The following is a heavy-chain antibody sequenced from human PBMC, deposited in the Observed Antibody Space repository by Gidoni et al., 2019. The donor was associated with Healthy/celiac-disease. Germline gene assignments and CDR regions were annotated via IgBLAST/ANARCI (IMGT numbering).Heavy chain of an antibody. V-gene: IGHV1-69*01. Sequence: QVQLVQSGAEAQKPGSSVQVSCQASGGPFSSYAISWVRQAPGQGLEWMGGIIPIFGTANDAQKCQGRVTITADESTSTAYMELSSLRSEDTAVYYGARALKYCRGGSCYYYYYGMDVWGQGTTVTVSS. J-gene: IGHJ6*02. CDR3: ARALKYCRGGSCYYYYYGMDV. CDR1: GGPFSSYA. CDR2: IIPIFGTA. D-gene: IGHD2-15*01.